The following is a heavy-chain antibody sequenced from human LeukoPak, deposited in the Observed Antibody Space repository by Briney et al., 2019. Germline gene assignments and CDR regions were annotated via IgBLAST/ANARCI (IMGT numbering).Heavy chain of an antibody. J-gene: IGHJ4*02. Sequence: GESLKISCKGSGYNFTNYWIGWVRQMPGKGLEWMGIIYPGDSDTRYSPSFQGQVTTSADKSISTAYLQWSSLKASDTAMYYCASSRRDYYGSGSFDYWGQGTLVTVSS. CDR2: IYPGDSDT. V-gene: IGHV5-51*01. CDR1: GYNFTNYW. CDR3: ASSRRDYYGSGSFDY. D-gene: IGHD3-10*01.